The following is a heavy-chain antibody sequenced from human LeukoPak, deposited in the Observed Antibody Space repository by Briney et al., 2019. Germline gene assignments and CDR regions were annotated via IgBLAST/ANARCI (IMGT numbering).Heavy chain of an antibody. D-gene: IGHD3-3*01. J-gene: IGHJ4*02. CDR3: ARDSVLRFLEWLLRF. V-gene: IGHV1-2*02. CDR2: INPNSGGT. Sequence: ASVKVSCKASGYTFTGYYMHWVRQAPGQGLEWMGWINPNSGGTNYAQKFQGRVTMTRDTSISTAYMELSRLRSDDTAVYYCARDSVLRFLEWLLRFWGQGTLVTVSS. CDR1: GYTFTGYY.